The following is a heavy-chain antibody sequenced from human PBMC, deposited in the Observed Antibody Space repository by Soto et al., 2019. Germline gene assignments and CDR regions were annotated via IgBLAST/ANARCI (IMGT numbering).Heavy chain of an antibody. D-gene: IGHD1-1*01. Sequence: QVHLVQSGAEVKKPGASVKVSCKASGYTFTRYDINWVRLSTGQGLGWMGGMNTNSGKTGCAQKFQGRGTITRKTSISTAYMELRSVRSEDTAVYYCARERTTRGMDVWGQGTTVTVSS. CDR2: MNTNSGKT. CDR3: ARERTTRGMDV. J-gene: IGHJ6*02. CDR1: GYTFTRYD. V-gene: IGHV1-8*01.